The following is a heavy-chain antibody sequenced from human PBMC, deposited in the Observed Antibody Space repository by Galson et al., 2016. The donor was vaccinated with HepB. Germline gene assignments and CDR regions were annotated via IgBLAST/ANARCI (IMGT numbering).Heavy chain of an antibody. CDR1: GYTLGDYG. D-gene: IGHD3/OR15-3a*01. J-gene: IGHJ4*02. CDR2: INTDNLKT. V-gene: IGHV1-18*01. CDR3: AREFFQEGTDFYDLDY. Sequence: SVKVSCKASGYTLGDYGISWVRQAPGQGLEWMGWINTDNLKTNYAQKLQGRVTMTTDTATNTAYMDLGSLRSDDTAVYFCAREFFQEGTDFYDLDYWGQGTLVTVSS.